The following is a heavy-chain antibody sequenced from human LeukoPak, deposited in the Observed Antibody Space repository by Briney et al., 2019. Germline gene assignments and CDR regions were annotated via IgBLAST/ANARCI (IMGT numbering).Heavy chain of an antibody. CDR2: INNDGSTT. V-gene: IGHV3-74*01. D-gene: IGHD6-19*01. J-gene: IGHJ4*02. CDR1: GFTFSRYW. Sequence: GGSLRLSCAFSGFTFSRYWMHWVRQAPGKGLVWVSRINNDGSTTAYADSVKGRFTISRDNTKNTLYLQMNSLRAEDTAVYYCARTYSSFDYWGQGTLVTVSS. CDR3: ARTYSSFDY.